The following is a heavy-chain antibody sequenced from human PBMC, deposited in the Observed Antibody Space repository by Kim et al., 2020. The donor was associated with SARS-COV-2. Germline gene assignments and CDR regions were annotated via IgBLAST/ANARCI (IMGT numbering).Heavy chain of an antibody. CDR2: IIPIFGTA. V-gene: IGHV1-69*13. D-gene: IGHD6-13*01. CDR3: ARDRDMGSSWYYY. J-gene: IGHJ4*02. Sequence: SVKVSCKASGGTFSSYAISWVRQAPGQGLEWMGGIIPIFGTANYAQKFQGRVTITADESTSTAYMELSSLRSEDTAVYYCARDRDMGSSWYYYWGQGTLVTVSS. CDR1: GGTFSSYA.